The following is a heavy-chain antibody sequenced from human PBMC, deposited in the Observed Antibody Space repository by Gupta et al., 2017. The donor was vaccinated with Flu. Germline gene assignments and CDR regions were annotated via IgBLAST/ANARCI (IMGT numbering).Heavy chain of an antibody. CDR1: SDCY. D-gene: IGHD1-26*01. CDR2: LSGGGSVI. Sequence: SDCYMAWVRQAPGKGLEWVSYLSGGGSVIYYADSMKGRFTISRDNGKKSVYLQMHSLRVDDTAIYYCARGRATWAPDAFDVWGQGTTVNVSS. V-gene: IGHV3-11*01. CDR3: ARGRATWAPDAFDV. J-gene: IGHJ3*01.